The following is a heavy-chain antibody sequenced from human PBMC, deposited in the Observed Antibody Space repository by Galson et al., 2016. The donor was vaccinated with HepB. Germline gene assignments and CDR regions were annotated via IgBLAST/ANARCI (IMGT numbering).Heavy chain of an antibody. Sequence: SLRLSCAVSGLTFNDYSMSWIRQAPGKGLEWVSYIRATGSAIKYSDSVRGRLTIYRDNAKNSLYLQMHSLGDEDTAIYYCARDGDYSFPFDFWGRGTLVTVSS. D-gene: IGHD4-11*01. CDR3: ARDGDYSFPFDF. V-gene: IGHV3-11*01. CDR2: IRATGSAI. CDR1: GLTFNDYS. J-gene: IGHJ4*02.